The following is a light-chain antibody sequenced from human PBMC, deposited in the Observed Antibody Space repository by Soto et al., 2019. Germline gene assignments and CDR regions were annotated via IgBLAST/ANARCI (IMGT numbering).Light chain of an antibody. CDR2: GAS. J-gene: IGKJ4*01. Sequence: ELVLRQYTGTMSLSPGERETLSCRASQSVSSSLAWYQQKPGQAPRLLIHGASSRATGIPDRFSGSGSGTDFTLTISRLEPEDFAVYYCQQYGSSPPLTFGGGTKVDIK. CDR3: QQYGSSPPLT. CDR1: QSVSSS. V-gene: IGKV3-20*01.